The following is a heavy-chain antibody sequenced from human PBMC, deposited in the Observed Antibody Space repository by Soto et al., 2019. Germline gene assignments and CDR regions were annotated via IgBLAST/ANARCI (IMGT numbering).Heavy chain of an antibody. D-gene: IGHD3-22*01. CDR1: GDSIRSYY. CDR3: ARDRAYYESSGLYVDY. V-gene: IGHV4-59*01. Sequence: SETLSLTCTVSGDSIRSYYWSWIRQPPGKGLEWIGYIYDSGSTNYNPSPKSRVTISVETSKSQFSLKLSSVTAADTAVYYCARDRAYYESSGLYVDYWGQGTLVTVSS. CDR2: IYDSGST. J-gene: IGHJ4*02.